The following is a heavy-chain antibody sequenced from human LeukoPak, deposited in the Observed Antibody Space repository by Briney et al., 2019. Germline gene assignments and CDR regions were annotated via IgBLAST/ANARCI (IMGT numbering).Heavy chain of an antibody. CDR3: ARGNHYYDSSGYYDY. CDR1: GFTFSSYW. Sequence: PGGSLRLSCAASGFTFSSYWMSWVRQAPGKGLEWVANIKQDGSEKYYVDSVKGRFTISRDNAKNSPYLQMNSLRAEDTAVYYCARGNHYYDSSGYYDYWGQGTLVTVSS. J-gene: IGHJ4*02. V-gene: IGHV3-7*01. CDR2: IKQDGSEK. D-gene: IGHD3-22*01.